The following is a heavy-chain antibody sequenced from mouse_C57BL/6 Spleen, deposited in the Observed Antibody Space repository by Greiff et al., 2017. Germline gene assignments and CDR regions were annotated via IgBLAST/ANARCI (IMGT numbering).Heavy chain of an antibody. J-gene: IGHJ1*03. D-gene: IGHD1-1*01. V-gene: IGHV5-17*01. CDR2: ISSGSSTI. CDR1: GFTFSDYG. Sequence: EVNLAESGGGLVKPGGSLKLSCAASGFTFSDYGMHWVRQAPEKGLEWVAYISSGSSTIYYADTVKGRFTISRDNAKNTLFLQMTSLRSEDTAMYYCARGAVAGNFDVWGTGTTVTVSS. CDR3: ARGAVAGNFDV.